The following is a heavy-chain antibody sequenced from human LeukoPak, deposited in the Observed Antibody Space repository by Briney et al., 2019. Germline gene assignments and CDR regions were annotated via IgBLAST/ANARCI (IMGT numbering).Heavy chain of an antibody. CDR3: ARDSAYYGSGSYPFDY. CDR2: IISDGSST. J-gene: IGHJ4*02. Sequence: PGGALRLSCAASGVTSSSDWMHWVRQAPEKGLVWVLRIISDGSSTSYAVSVKGRFSISRDNAKSTLYLQMNSIRAEDTAVYYCARDSAYYGSGSYPFDYWGQGTLVNVSS. V-gene: IGHV3-74*01. D-gene: IGHD3-10*01. CDR1: GVTSSSDW.